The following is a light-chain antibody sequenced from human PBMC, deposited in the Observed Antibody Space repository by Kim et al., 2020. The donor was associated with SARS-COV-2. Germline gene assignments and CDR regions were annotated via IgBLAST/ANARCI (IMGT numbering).Light chain of an antibody. V-gene: IGKV3-20*01. J-gene: IGKJ2*01. Sequence: EIVLTQSPGTLSLSPGERATLSCRASQSVRSSHLAWYQQKPGQAPRLLLSGASSRATGIPDRFSGSGSGTDFTLTISGLEPEDFAVYYCQQFGSSYTFGQGTKLEI. CDR1: QSVRSSH. CDR2: GAS. CDR3: QQFGSSYT.